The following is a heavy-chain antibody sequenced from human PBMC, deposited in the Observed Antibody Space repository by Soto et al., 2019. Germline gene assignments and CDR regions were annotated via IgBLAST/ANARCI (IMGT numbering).Heavy chain of an antibody. CDR2: FIPMSGRP. CDR3: TRRGRQSANWFDP. CDR1: GGTFNSYS. Sequence: QVQLVQSGAEVKTPGSSVKVSCKASGGTFNSYSIDWVRQAPGQGFEWMGGFIPMSGRPNYAQRFQGRVTFSAKKSTNPFNMEVNSLTHEDTAVYYCTRRGRQSANWFDPWGQGTLVPVSS. V-gene: IGHV1-69*06. J-gene: IGHJ5*02.